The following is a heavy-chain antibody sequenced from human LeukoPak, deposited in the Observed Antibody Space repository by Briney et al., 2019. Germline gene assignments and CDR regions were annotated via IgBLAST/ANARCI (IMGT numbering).Heavy chain of an antibody. CDR3: ASLVWGSYYYFDY. V-gene: IGHV4-59*01. Sequence: NPSETLSLTCTVSGGSISSYYWSWIRQPPGKGLEWIGYIYYSGSTNYNPSLKSRVTISVDTSKNQFSLKLSSVTAAGTAVYYCASLVWGSYYYFDYWGQGTLVTVSS. CDR2: IYYSGST. J-gene: IGHJ4*02. CDR1: GGSISSYY. D-gene: IGHD3-16*01.